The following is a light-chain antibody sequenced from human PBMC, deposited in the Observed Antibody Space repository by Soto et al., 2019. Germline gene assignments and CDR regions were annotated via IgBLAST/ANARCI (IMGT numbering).Light chain of an antibody. CDR1: QTISSW. Sequence: DIQMTQSPSTLSGSVGDRVTITCRASQTISSWLAWYQQKPGKAPKLLIYKASTLKSGVLSRFSGSGSGTEFTLTISSLQPDDFATYYCQQYNSYSTFGQGTKVDIK. J-gene: IGKJ1*01. CDR2: KAS. CDR3: QQYNSYST. V-gene: IGKV1-5*03.